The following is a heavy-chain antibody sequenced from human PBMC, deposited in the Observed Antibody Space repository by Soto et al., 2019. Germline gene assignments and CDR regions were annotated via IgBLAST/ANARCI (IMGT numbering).Heavy chain of an antibody. V-gene: IGHV3-33*01. D-gene: IGHD1-26*01. J-gene: IGHJ4*02. Sequence: QVQLVESGGGVVQPGRSLRLSCAASGFTFSSYGMHWVRQAPGKGLEWVAVIWYGGSNKYYADSVKGRFTISRDNSKNTLYLQMNSLRAEDTAVYYCARDTFSYAGWEPAPSDYWGQGTLVTVSS. CDR2: IWYGGSNK. CDR1: GFTFSSYG. CDR3: ARDTFSYAGWEPAPSDY.